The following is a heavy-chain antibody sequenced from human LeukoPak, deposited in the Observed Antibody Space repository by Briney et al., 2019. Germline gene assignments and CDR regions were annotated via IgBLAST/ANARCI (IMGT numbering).Heavy chain of an antibody. Sequence: GGSLRLSCAGSGFTDSSSYMSWVRQAPGKGLEWVANIKQDGSEKYYVDSVKGRFTISRDNAKNSLYLQMNSLRAEDTAVYYCARDAPSYGSGSPRDYWGQGTLVTVSS. V-gene: IGHV3-7*01. CDR3: ARDAPSYGSGSPRDY. CDR1: GFTDSSSY. J-gene: IGHJ4*02. CDR2: IKQDGSEK. D-gene: IGHD3-10*01.